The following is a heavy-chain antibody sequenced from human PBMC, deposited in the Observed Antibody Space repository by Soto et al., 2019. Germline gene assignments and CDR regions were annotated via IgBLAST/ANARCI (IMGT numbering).Heavy chain of an antibody. J-gene: IGHJ4*02. CDR1: GYIFTSYG. V-gene: IGHV1-18*01. D-gene: IGHD2-15*01. Sequence: QVQVVQSGADVKKPGASVKVSCKASGYIFTSYGITWVRQAPGQGLEWMGGISAYNANTNYEPKFQGRVTMTTDTSTSTAYMELRSLRSDDTAVYYCARTYCYGGSCYSGQFDYWGQGTLVTVSS. CDR2: ISAYNANT. CDR3: ARTYCYGGSCYSGQFDY.